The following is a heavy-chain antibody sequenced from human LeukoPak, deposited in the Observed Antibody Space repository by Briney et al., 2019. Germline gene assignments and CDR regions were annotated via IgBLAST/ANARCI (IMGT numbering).Heavy chain of an antibody. CDR1: GYSYTTYW. J-gene: IGHJ4*02. CDR2: IYPGDSEA. Sequence: GGSLKISCKGSGYSYTTYWIGRGRQMPGKGVEWIEIIYPGDSEARYSPSLQSQVTISSDHSNSIAHLQWSSLKASDTATYYCARRYVYNNCFDSWGQGTLVTVSS. CDR3: ARRYVYNNCFDS. D-gene: IGHD3-16*01. V-gene: IGHV5-51*01.